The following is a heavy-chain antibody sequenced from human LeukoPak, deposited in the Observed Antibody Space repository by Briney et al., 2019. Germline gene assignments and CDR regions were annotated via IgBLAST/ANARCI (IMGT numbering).Heavy chain of an antibody. CDR3: ACYDSSGYYPFDY. CDR1: GFTFSSYG. V-gene: IGHV3-30*03. J-gene: IGHJ4*02. CDR2: ISYDGSNK. Sequence: GGSLRLSCAASGFTFSSYGMHWVRQAPGKGLEWVAVISYDGSNKYYADSVKGRFTTSRDNSKNTLYLQMNSLRAEDTAVYYCACYDSSGYYPFDYWGQGTLVTVSS. D-gene: IGHD3-22*01.